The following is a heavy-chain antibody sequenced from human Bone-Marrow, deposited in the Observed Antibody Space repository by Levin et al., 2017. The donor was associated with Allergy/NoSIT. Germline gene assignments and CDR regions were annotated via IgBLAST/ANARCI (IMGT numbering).Heavy chain of an antibody. J-gene: IGHJ6*03. D-gene: IGHD6-13*01. CDR3: ARGIASGGKTYYYYYMDV. V-gene: IGHV1-2*02. Sequence: ASVKVSCKASGYIFTDYYMHWVRQAPGQGLEWMGWINPNTGGTSYSQNFQGRVTMTRDTSISTAYMDLSSLISADTAVYYCARGIASGGKTYYYYYMDVWGRGTTVAVSS. CDR1: GYIFTDYY. CDR2: INPNTGGT.